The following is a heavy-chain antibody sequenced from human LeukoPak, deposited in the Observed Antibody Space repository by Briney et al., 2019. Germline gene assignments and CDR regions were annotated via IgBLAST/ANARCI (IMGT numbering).Heavy chain of an antibody. V-gene: IGHV1-18*01. CDR3: ARDLPRAYYYDSSGYIGGDY. J-gene: IGHJ4*02. CDR2: ISAYNGNT. D-gene: IGHD3-22*01. Sequence: GASEVSFKASGYTFTSYGISWVRQAPGQGLAWMGWISAYNGNTNYAQKLQGRVTMTTDTSTSTAYMELRSLRSDDTAVYYCARDLPRAYYYDSSGYIGGDYWGQGTLVTVSS. CDR1: GYTFTSYG.